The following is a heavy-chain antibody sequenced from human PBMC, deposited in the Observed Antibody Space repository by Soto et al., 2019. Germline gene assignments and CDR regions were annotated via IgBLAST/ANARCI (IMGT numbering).Heavy chain of an antibody. CDR3: TTSRSVVPAAMPIYYYYYYMDV. CDR2: IKSKTDGGTT. Sequence: GGSLRLSCAASGFTFSNAWMSWVRQAPGKGLEWVGRIKSKTDGGTTDYAAPVKGRFTISRDDSKNTLYLQMNSLKTEDTAVYYCTTSRSVVPAAMPIYYYYYYMDVWGKGTTVTVSS. D-gene: IGHD2-2*01. V-gene: IGHV3-15*01. J-gene: IGHJ6*03. CDR1: GFTFSNAW.